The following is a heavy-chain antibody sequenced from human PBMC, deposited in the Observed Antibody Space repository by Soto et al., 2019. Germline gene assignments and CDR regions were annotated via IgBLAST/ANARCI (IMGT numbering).Heavy chain of an antibody. D-gene: IGHD7-27*01. Sequence: RRLSCAASGFTFNNYDMHWVRQITGKGLEWVSGIGTAGDTYYPGSVEGRFTISRENAKNSLYLHMNSLRAGDTAVYYCARGILGPGDYYYGMDVWGQGTTVTVSS. V-gene: IGHV3-13*01. CDR1: GFTFNNYD. CDR2: IGTAGDT. J-gene: IGHJ6*02. CDR3: ARGILGPGDYYYGMDV.